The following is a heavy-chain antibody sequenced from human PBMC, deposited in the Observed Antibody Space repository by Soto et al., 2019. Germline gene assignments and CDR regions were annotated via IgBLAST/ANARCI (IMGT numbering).Heavy chain of an antibody. CDR3: AKDNGYGDYVSGWFDP. CDR1: GFTFSSYG. J-gene: IGHJ5*02. V-gene: IGHV3-30*18. CDR2: ISYDGSNK. Sequence: QVQLVESGGGVVQPGRSLRLSCAASGFTFSSYGMHWVRQAPGKGLEWVAVISYDGSNKYYADSVKGRFTISRDNSKNTLYLQMNSLRAEDTAVYYCAKDNGYGDYVSGWFDPWGQGTLVTVSS. D-gene: IGHD4-17*01.